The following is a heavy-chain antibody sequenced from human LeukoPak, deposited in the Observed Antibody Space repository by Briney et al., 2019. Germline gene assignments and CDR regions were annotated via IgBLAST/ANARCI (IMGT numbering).Heavy chain of an antibody. D-gene: IGHD6-13*01. Sequence: KTGGSLRLSCAASGFTFSSYEMNWVRQAPGKGLEWVSYISSSGSTLYYADSVKGRFTISRDNAKNSLYLQMNSLRAEDTAVYYCARDRSSSSYGMDVWGKGTTVTVSS. CDR2: ISSSGSTL. CDR1: GFTFSSYE. CDR3: ARDRSSSSYGMDV. V-gene: IGHV3-48*03. J-gene: IGHJ6*04.